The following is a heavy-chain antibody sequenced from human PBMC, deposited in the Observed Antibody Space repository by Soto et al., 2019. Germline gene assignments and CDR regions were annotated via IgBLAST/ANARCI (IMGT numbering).Heavy chain of an antibody. Sequence: QVQLQESGPGLVKPSETLSLTCNVSGGSIRSYYWSWIRQPPGKGLEWIGYIYYSGSTNYNPSLKSRVTILVDMSKNQFSLKLSSVTATDTAVYYCARRWGLGIDFWGQGTLVTVSS. D-gene: IGHD3-16*01. J-gene: IGHJ4*02. CDR3: ARRWGLGIDF. CDR1: GGSIRSYY. V-gene: IGHV4-59*08. CDR2: IYYSGST.